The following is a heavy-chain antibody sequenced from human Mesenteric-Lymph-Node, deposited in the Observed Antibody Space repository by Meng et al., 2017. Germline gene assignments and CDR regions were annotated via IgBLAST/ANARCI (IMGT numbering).Heavy chain of an antibody. J-gene: IGHJ6*02. Sequence: GGSLRLSCAASGFTFSSYAMHWVRQAPGKGLEWVAVISYDGSNKYYADSVKGRFTISRDNSKNTLYLQMNSLRAEDTAVYYCARDLDCSGGSCYSDYYYGMDVWGQGTTVTVSS. CDR2: ISYDGSNK. CDR1: GFTFSSYA. CDR3: ARDLDCSGGSCYSDYYYGMDV. V-gene: IGHV3-30*01. D-gene: IGHD2-15*01.